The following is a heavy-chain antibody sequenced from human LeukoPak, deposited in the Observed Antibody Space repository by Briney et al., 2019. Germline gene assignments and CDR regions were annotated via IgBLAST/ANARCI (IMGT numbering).Heavy chain of an antibody. V-gene: IGHV4-31*03. J-gene: IGHJ4*02. D-gene: IGHD4-17*01. CDR1: GVSISSGGYY. CDR3: ARVWIDYGDYVPDY. CDR2: IYYSGST. Sequence: PSQTLSLTCTVSGVSISSGGYYWSWIRQHPGKGLEWIGYIYYSGSTYYNPSLKSRVTISVDTPKSQFSLKLSSVTAADTAVYYCARVWIDYGDYVPDYWGQGTLVTVSS.